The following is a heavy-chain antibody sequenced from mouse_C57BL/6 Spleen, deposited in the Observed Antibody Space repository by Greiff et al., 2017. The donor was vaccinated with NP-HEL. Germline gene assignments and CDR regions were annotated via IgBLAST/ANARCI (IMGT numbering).Heavy chain of an antibody. J-gene: IGHJ4*01. V-gene: IGHV1-19*01. CDR3: ARFGTPYYYAMDY. D-gene: IGHD1-1*02. CDR1: GYTFTDYY. Sequence: EVKLQESGPVLVKPGASVKMSCKASGYTFTDYYMNWVKQSHGKSLEWIGVINPYNGGTSYNQKFKGKATLTVDKSSSTAYMELNSLTSEDSAVCYCARFGTPYYYAMDYWGQGTSVTVSS. CDR2: INPYNGGT.